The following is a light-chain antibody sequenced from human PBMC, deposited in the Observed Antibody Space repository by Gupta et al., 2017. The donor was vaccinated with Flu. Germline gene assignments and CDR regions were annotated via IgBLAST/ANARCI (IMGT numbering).Light chain of an antibody. CDR2: DDI. Sequence: GEMARITCGGNSMETKRVLWWQENPCHAPVLVVYDDIERPSGIPGRFSGTTSGTTATLTSGRDEAGDEADYYSEGCDTNNGHVLFGVGTKLTVL. CDR3: EGCDTNNGHVL. V-gene: IGLV3-21*02. J-gene: IGLJ2*01. CDR1: SMETKR.